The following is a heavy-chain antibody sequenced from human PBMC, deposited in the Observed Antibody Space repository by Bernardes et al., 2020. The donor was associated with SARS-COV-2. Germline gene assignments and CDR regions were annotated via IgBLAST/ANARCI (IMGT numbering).Heavy chain of an antibody. Sequence: GRSLQLSCVASEISFSTYGMAWVRQAPGKGPEWVSSISNSGGLTYYADSVKARFTVSRDNSKNTLYLQMNSLRAEDTAVYYCGVIVVSGDWYFDYWGPGSLVTVSS. CDR3: GVIVVSGDWYFDY. CDR2: ISNSGGLT. CDR1: EISFSTYG. V-gene: IGHV3-23*01. J-gene: IGHJ4*02. D-gene: IGHD6-19*01.